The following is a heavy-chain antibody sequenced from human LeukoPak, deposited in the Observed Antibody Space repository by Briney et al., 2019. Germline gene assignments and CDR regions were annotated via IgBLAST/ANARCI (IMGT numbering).Heavy chain of an antibody. CDR3: AKLRWEVTHYWYFDL. Sequence: GGSLRLSCAASGFTFNNYAMSWVRQAPGKGLEWVSAISPSGGSTYFADSVRGRFTISRGNTKNTVYVQMNSLRAEDTAVYYCAKLRWEVTHYWYFDLWGRGTLVTVSS. CDR2: ISPSGGST. CDR1: GFTFNNYA. J-gene: IGHJ2*01. D-gene: IGHD4-23*01. V-gene: IGHV3-23*01.